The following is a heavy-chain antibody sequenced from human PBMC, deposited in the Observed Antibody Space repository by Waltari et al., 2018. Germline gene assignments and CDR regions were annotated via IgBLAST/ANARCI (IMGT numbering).Heavy chain of an antibody. CDR3: ARDPHPDYYGSGSYLIRGFDY. Sequence: QLQLQESGPGLVKPSETLSLTCTVSGGSISSSSYYWGWIRQPPGTGLGWIGSIYYSGSTYYNPSLKSRVTISVDTSKNQFSLKLSSVTAADTAVYYCARDPHPDYYGSGSYLIRGFDYWGQGTLVTVSS. D-gene: IGHD3-10*01. CDR1: GGSISSSSYY. J-gene: IGHJ4*02. V-gene: IGHV4-39*07. CDR2: IYYSGST.